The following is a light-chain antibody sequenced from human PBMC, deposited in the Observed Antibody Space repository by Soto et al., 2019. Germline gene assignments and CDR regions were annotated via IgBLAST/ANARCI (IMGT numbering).Light chain of an antibody. CDR2: ETS. CDR1: TGAVTSGHF. Sequence: QTVVTQEPSLTVSPGGTVTLTCGSSTGAVTSGHFPYWFQQKPGQAPRTLIYETSNRHSWTPARFSGSLLGVKAALTLSGAQPEDEADYYCLFSYGGPRVFGGGTQLTVL. J-gene: IGLJ2*01. CDR3: LFSYGGPRV. V-gene: IGLV7-46*01.